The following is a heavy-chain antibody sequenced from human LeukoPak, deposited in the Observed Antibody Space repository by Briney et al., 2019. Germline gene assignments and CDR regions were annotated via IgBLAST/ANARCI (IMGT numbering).Heavy chain of an antibody. CDR2: IHTSAST. CDR3: AREGRYSGYVDY. V-gene: IGHV4-4*07. J-gene: IGHJ4*02. D-gene: IGHD5-12*01. CDR1: GGSISGYY. Sequence: SETLSLTCTVSGGSISGYYWTWIRQPAGKGLEWFGRIHTSASTNYNPSLQSRVTMSVDTAKNQFSLKVTSVTAADTAVYYCAREGRYSGYVDYWGQGTLVTLSS.